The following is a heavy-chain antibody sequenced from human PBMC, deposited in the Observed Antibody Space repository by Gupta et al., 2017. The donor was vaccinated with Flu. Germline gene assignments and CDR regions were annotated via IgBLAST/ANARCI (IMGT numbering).Heavy chain of an antibody. CDR2: IYNSGST. Sequence: QVQLQESGPGLAKPSETLSLTCTVSGGSISSNYWSWIRQTPGRGLEYIGLIYNSGSTNYNPSLNSRVTISVDTSKNSFSLKLRSVTAADTAVYYCARGVRGQRLGNYFDYWGQGTLVTVSS. CDR3: ARGVRGQRLGNYFDY. V-gene: IGHV4-59*01. J-gene: IGHJ4*02. D-gene: IGHD6-25*01. CDR1: GGSISSNY.